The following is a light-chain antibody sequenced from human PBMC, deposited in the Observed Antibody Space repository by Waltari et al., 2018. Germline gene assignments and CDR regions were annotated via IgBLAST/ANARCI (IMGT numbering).Light chain of an antibody. J-gene: IGLJ7*01. CDR1: SSNIGHNY. V-gene: IGLV1-51*02. Sequence: QSVLTQPPSVSAAPGQRVTISCSGGSSNIGHNYVSWYRQFPGTAPKLLIYEDSGRPSGIPGRCSGSKSGTSATLDITGLQAGDEADYYCGTWDSSLSGAVFGGGTHLTVL. CDR3: GTWDSSLSGAV. CDR2: EDS.